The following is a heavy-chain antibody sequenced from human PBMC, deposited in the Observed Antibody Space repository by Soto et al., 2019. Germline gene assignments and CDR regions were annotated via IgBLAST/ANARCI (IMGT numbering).Heavy chain of an antibody. CDR1: GYTFTGYG. J-gene: IGHJ4*02. Sequence: SVKVACKASGYTFTGYGISWVRQAPGQGLEWMGWISAYNGNTNYAQKLQGRVTMTTDTSTSTAYMELRRLRSDDTAVYYCARDRITPFDYWGQGTLVTVSS. CDR3: ARDRITPFDY. D-gene: IGHD3-10*01. CDR2: ISAYNGNT. V-gene: IGHV1-18*01.